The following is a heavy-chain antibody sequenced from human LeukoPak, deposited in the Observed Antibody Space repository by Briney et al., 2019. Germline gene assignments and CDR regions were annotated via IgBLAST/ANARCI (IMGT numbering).Heavy chain of an antibody. CDR2: INGAGSIT. D-gene: IGHD1-26*01. CDR3: ATYSGNYSLDY. Sequence: GGSLRLSCAASGFTFSSYWMHWVRQAPGEGLVWVSRINGAGSITTYADSVKGRFTISRDNAKNSLYLQMSSLTAGDTAVYYCATYSGNYSLDYWGQGTLVTVSS. CDR1: GFTFSSYW. V-gene: IGHV3-74*01. J-gene: IGHJ4*02.